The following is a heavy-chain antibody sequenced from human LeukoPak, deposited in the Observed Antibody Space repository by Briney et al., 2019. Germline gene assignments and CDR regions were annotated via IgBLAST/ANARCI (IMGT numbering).Heavy chain of an antibody. CDR3: ARDSGSYAASFYFDY. CDR1: GFTVSSNY. Sequence: GGSLRLSCAASGFTVSSNYMSWVRQAPGKGLEWVSVIYSGGSTYYADSVKGRFTISRDNSKNTLYLQMNSLRADDTAVYYCARDSGSYAASFYFDYWGQGTLVTVSS. CDR2: IYSGGST. J-gene: IGHJ4*02. V-gene: IGHV3-66*02. D-gene: IGHD1-26*01.